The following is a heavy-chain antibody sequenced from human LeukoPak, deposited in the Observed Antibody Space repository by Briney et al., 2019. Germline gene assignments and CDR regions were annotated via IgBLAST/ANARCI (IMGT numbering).Heavy chain of an antibody. J-gene: IGHJ5*02. CDR1: GGTLSTHA. Sequence: SVKVSCKASGGTLSTHAVSWVRQAPGQGLEWMGGIILISPTANYAQKFQDRVTITMDQYTTYMELSSLRSDDTAVYYCATGRVSDTTLVSWFDNWGQGTLVTVSS. CDR3: ATGRVSDTTLVSWFDN. CDR2: IILISPTA. D-gene: IGHD5-18*01. V-gene: IGHV1-69*05.